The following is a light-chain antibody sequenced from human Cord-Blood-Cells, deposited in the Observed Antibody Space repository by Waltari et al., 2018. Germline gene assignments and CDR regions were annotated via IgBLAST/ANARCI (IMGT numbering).Light chain of an antibody. J-gene: IGLJ3*02. V-gene: IGLV2-14*01. CDR2: DVS. CDR3: SSYTSSSTWV. CDR1: SSDAGGYNY. Sequence: QSALTQPASVSGSPGQSITIPCTGTSSDAGGYNYAAWYQQHPGKARNLMISDVSKRPSGVSIRFSGSKSGNTASLTISGLQAEDEADYYCSSYTSSSTWVFGGGTKLTVL.